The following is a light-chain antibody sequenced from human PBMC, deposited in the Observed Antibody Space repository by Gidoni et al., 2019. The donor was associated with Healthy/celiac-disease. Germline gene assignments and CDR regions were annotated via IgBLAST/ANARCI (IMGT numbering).Light chain of an antibody. V-gene: IGKV1-33*01. J-gene: IGKJ3*01. CDR3: QQYDNLLSFT. Sequence: DIQMPQSPSSLSASVGDRVTITCQASQDISNYLNWYQQKPGKAPKLLIYDASNLETGVPSRFSGSGSGTDFTFTISSLQPEDIATYYCQQYDNLLSFTFGPGTKVDIK. CDR1: QDISNY. CDR2: DAS.